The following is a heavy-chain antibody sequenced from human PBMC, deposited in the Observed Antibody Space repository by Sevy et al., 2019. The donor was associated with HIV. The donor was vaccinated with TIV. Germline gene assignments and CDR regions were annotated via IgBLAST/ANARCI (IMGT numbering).Heavy chain of an antibody. CDR2: IYTSGST. J-gene: IGHJ4*02. CDR1: GGSISSYY. Sequence: SETLSLTCTVSGGSISSYYWSWIRQPAGKGLEWIGRIYTSGSTNYNPSLKSRVTMSVDTSKNQFSLKLSSVTAADTAVYYCARAATIAAADPIDYWGQGTLVTVSS. V-gene: IGHV4-4*07. CDR3: ARAATIAAADPIDY. D-gene: IGHD6-13*01.